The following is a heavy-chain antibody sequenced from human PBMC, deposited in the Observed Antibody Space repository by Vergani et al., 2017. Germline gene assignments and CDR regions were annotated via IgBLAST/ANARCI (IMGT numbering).Heavy chain of an antibody. V-gene: IGHV4-59*13. CDR1: GGSFNTYY. Sequence: QVQLQESGPGLVKPSETLSLTCTVSGGSFNTYYWSWIRQSPGKGLEWIGYIYSTGSTNHNPSLNSRVTMSVDTSKNQFSLKLRSVTAADTAVYYCARVSGSYPYYFDYWGQGTLVTVSS. CDR2: IYSTGST. CDR3: ARVSGSYPYYFDY. J-gene: IGHJ4*02. D-gene: IGHD1-26*01.